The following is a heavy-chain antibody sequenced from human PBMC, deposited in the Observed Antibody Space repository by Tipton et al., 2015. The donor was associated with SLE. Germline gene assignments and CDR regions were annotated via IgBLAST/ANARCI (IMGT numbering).Heavy chain of an antibody. CDR1: GGSISSGSYY. J-gene: IGHJ6*03. V-gene: IGHV4-61*02. Sequence: LRLSCTASGGSISSGSYYWSWIRQPAGKGLEWIGRIYTSGSTNYNPSLKSRVTISVDTSKNQFSLTLSSVTAADTAVYYCARAGATSRHYYFYIDVWGKGTTVTVSS. D-gene: IGHD1-26*01. CDR3: ARAGATSRHYYFYIDV. CDR2: IYTSGST.